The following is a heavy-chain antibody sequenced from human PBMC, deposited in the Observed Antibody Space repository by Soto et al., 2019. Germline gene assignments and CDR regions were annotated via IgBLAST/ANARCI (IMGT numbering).Heavy chain of an antibody. Sequence: SVKVSCKASGGTFSSYAISWVRQAPGQGLEWMGGIIPIFGTANYAQKFQGRVTITADNSKNTLYLQMKSLRAEDTAVYYCARDPPATRHGMDVWGQGTTVTVSS. CDR2: IIPIFGTA. J-gene: IGHJ6*02. V-gene: IGHV1-69*06. CDR3: ARDPPATRHGMDV. CDR1: GGTFSSYA.